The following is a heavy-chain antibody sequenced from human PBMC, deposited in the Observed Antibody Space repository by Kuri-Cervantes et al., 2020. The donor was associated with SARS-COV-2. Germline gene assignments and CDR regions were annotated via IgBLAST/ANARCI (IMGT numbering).Heavy chain of an antibody. CDR3: ARGDDTTFDY. D-gene: IGHD1-1*01. V-gene: IGHV1-24*01. CDR2: FDTEDGET. Sequence: ASVKVSCKASGYTFTSYGISWVRQAPGQGLEWMGGFDTEDGETIYAQKFQGRVTMTEDTSTDTAYLELSSLRSEDTAVYYCARGDDTTFDYWGQGTLVTVSS. J-gene: IGHJ4*02. CDR1: GYTFTSYG.